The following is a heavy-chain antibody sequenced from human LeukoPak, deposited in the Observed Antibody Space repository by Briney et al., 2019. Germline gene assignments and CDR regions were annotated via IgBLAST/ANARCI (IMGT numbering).Heavy chain of an antibody. CDR2: ISSSSSYI. V-gene: IGHV3-21*01. D-gene: IGHD3/OR15-3a*01. Sequence: PGGSLRLSCAASGFTFSSYRMNWVRQAPGKGLEWVSSISSSSSYIYYADSVKGRFTISRDNAKNSLYLQMNSLRAEDTAVYYCARGSVDNFDYWGQGTLVTVSS. CDR3: ARGSVDNFDY. CDR1: GFTFSSYR. J-gene: IGHJ4*02.